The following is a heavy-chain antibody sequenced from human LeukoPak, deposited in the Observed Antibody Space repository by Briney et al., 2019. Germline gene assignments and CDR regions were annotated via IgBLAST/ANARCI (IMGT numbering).Heavy chain of an antibody. CDR3: ARDQLGDSISVYNWFDP. D-gene: IGHD3-10*01. Sequence: SGTLSLTCTVSGYSMSSGYYWGWIRQPRGKGLEWIGSIYHSGSTYYNPSLKSRVTISVDKSKNQFSLKLSSVTAADTAVYYCARDQLGDSISVYNWFDPRGQGTLVTVSS. CDR2: IYHSGST. J-gene: IGHJ5*02. CDR1: GYSMSSGYY. V-gene: IGHV4-38-2*02.